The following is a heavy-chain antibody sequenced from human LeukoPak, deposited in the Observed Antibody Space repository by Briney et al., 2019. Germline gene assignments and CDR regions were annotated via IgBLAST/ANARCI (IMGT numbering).Heavy chain of an antibody. CDR1: GFTFSSYS. D-gene: IGHD6-19*01. V-gene: IGHV3-21*01. Sequence: GGSLRLSCAASGFTFSSYSMNWVRQAPGKGLELVSSISSSSSYIYYADSVKGRFTISRDNAKNSLYLQMNSLRAKDTAVYYCARSIAVAGYDYFDYWGQGTLVTVSS. J-gene: IGHJ4*02. CDR3: ARSIAVAGYDYFDY. CDR2: ISSSSSYI.